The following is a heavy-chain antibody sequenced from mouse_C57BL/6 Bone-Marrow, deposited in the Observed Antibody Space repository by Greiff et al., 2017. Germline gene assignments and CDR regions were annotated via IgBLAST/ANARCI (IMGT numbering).Heavy chain of an antibody. V-gene: IGHV5-6*02. Sequence: EVKLVESGGDLVKPGGSLKLSCAASGFTFSSYGMSWVRQTPDKRLEWVATISSGGSYTYYPASVKGRFTISRDNAKNTLYLQMSSLKSEDTAMYYCAREGLLLFFDYWGQGTTLTVSS. J-gene: IGHJ2*01. CDR1: GFTFSSYG. CDR3: AREGLLLFFDY. CDR2: ISSGGSYT. D-gene: IGHD2-3*01.